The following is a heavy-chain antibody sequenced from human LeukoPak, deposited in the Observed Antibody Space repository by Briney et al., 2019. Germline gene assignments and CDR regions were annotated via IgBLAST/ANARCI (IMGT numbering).Heavy chain of an antibody. CDR1: GFIVSGNY. V-gene: IGHV3-66*01. J-gene: IGHJ4*02. CDR2: IYSGGRA. Sequence: QAGGSLRLSCAASGFIVSGNYMSWVRQAPGKGLEWVSVIYSGGRAYYADSVKGRFAISRDSSKNTLFLQMDSLRAEDTAVYYCARAPFRGYSTGWYRYFDYWGQGTLVTVSS. CDR3: ARAPFRGYSTGWYRYFDY. D-gene: IGHD6-19*01.